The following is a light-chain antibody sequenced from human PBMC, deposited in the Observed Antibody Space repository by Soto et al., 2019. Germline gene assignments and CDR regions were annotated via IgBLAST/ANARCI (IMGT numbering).Light chain of an antibody. Sequence: DIQMTQSPSTLSASVGDRVTITCRASQTISNWLAWYQQEPGTAPKLLSYDASSLRSGVPSRFSGSGFATDFTLTISSLQPDDFATYYCQQYSIYPYTFGQGTKLEIK. J-gene: IGKJ2*01. CDR3: QQYSIYPYT. V-gene: IGKV1-5*01. CDR1: QTISNW. CDR2: DAS.